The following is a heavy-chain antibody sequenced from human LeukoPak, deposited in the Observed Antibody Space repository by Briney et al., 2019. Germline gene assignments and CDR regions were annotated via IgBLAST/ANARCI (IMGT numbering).Heavy chain of an antibody. J-gene: IGHJ3*02. CDR2: ISYDGSNK. D-gene: IGHD2-21*01. CDR1: GFTFSSYA. CDR3: AKDMLLFRAPDLSDAFDI. V-gene: IGHV3-30-3*01. Sequence: GGSLRLSCAASGFTFSSYAMHWVRQAPGKGLEWVAVISYDGSNKYYADSVKGRFTISRDNSKNTLYLQMNSLRAEDTAVYYCAKDMLLFRAPDLSDAFDIWGQGTMVTVSS.